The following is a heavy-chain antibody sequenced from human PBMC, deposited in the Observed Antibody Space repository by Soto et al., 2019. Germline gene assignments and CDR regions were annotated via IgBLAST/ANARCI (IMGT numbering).Heavy chain of an antibody. CDR3: ATPYSNYGG. D-gene: IGHD4-4*01. V-gene: IGHV5-51*01. J-gene: IGHJ4*02. CDR1: GYSFSSYW. Sequence: PGESLKISCKGSGYSFSSYWIGWVRQMPGKGLEWMGVIFPADSDATYSPSFQGQVTISADKSINTAYLQWSSLKASDTAMYCCATPYSNYGGWGQGTLVTVSS. CDR2: IFPADSDA.